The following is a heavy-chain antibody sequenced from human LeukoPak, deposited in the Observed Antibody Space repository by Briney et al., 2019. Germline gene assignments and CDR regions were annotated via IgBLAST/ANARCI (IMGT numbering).Heavy chain of an antibody. CDR1: GGTFSSYA. CDR2: IISIFGTA. CDR3: ARDGTSGWSLLYYFDY. Sequence: ASVKVSCKASGGTFSSYAISWVRQAPGQGLEWMGGIISIFGTANYAQKFQGRVTITADESTSTAYMELSSLRSEDTAVYYCARDGTSGWSLLYYFDYWGQGTLVTVST. D-gene: IGHD6-19*01. J-gene: IGHJ4*02. V-gene: IGHV1-69*13.